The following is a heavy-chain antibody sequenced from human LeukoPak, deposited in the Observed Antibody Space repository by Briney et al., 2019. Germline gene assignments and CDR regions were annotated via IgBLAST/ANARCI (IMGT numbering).Heavy chain of an antibody. J-gene: IGHJ4*02. CDR2: ISDSGSAI. CDR1: GFTFSDYY. D-gene: IGHD3-9*01. V-gene: IGHV3-11*04. CDR3: ARARLLRYFDWLSDLDY. Sequence: GGSLRLSCAASGFTFSDYYMSWFRQAPGKGLEWVSYISDSGSAISYADSVKGRFTISRDNAKNSLYLQMNSLRVEDTAVYYCARARLLRYFDWLSDLDYWGQGTLVTVSS.